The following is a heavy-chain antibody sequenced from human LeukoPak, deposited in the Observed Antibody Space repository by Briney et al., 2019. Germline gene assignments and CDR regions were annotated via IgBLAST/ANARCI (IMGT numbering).Heavy chain of an antibody. CDR3: ARDLYGSGSYYKMNY. V-gene: IGHV1-2*02. J-gene: IGHJ4*02. Sequence: ASVKVSCKASGYTFTVYYMHWVRQAPGQGLEGMGWINPNSGGTNYAQKFQGRVTTTRDTSISTAYMELSRLRSDDTAVYYCARDLYGSGSYYKMNYWGQGTPVTVSS. CDR2: INPNSGGT. D-gene: IGHD3-10*01. CDR1: GYTFTVYY.